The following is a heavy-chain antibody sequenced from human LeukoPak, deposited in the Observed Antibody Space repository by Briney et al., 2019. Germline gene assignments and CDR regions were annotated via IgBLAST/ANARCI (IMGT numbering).Heavy chain of an antibody. V-gene: IGHV3-23*01. J-gene: IGHJ5*02. CDR1: GFTFSSYA. CDR3: AKDISSGWPNCFDP. CDR2: ISGSGANT. Sequence: GGSLRLSCAASGFTFSSYAMSWVRQAPGKGLEWVSGISGSGANTHYADSVKGRFTISRDNSKNTLYLQMNSLRAEDTAVYYCAKDISSGWPNCFDPWGHGTLVTVSS. D-gene: IGHD6-19*01.